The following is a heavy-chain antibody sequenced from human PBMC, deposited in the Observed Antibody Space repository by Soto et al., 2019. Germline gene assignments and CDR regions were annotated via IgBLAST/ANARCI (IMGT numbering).Heavy chain of an antibody. J-gene: IGHJ4*02. Sequence: QVQLVQSGAEVKKPGASVKVSCKASGYTFSTYYMHWVRQAPGQGYEWMGIINPSGGSTTYAQKFQGRVTMTRDTSTTTVYMEMSSLRSEDTAVYYCARYDYNGSYFDYWGQGTLVTVSS. CDR2: INPSGGST. CDR3: ARYDYNGSYFDY. V-gene: IGHV1-46*01. CDR1: GYTFSTYY. D-gene: IGHD4-4*01.